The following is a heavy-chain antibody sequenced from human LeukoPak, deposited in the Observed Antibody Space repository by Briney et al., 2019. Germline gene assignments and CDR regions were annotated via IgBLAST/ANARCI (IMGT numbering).Heavy chain of an antibody. CDR2: ISSSSSYI. CDR1: GFALSSYS. J-gene: IGHJ3*01. Sequence: KSGGSLRLSCAASGFALSSYSMNWVRQAPGKGLEWVSSISSSSSYIYYADSVKGRFTISRDNAKNSLYLQMNSLRAEDTAVYYCARTDSSGFPLDAFDFGGQGPMVTVSS. D-gene: IGHD3-22*01. V-gene: IGHV3-21*01. CDR3: ARTDSSGFPLDAFDF.